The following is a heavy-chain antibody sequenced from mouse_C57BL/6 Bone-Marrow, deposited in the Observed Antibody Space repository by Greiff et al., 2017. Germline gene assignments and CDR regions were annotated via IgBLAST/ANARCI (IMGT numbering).Heavy chain of an antibody. CDR1: GFSFNTYA. CDR2: IRSKSNNYAT. D-gene: IGHD2-1*01. J-gene: IGHJ4*01. CDR3: VRQRGYGNFPLAMDY. Sequence: EVQLVESGGGLVQPKGSLKLSCAASGFSFNTYAMNWVRQAPGKGLEWVARIRSKSNNYATYYADSVKDRFTISRDDSESMLYLQMNNLKTYDTAMYYCVRQRGYGNFPLAMDYWGQGTSVTVSS. V-gene: IGHV10-1*01.